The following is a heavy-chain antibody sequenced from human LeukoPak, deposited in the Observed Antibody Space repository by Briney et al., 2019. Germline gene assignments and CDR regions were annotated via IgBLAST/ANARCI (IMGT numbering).Heavy chain of an antibody. J-gene: IGHJ6*02. Sequence: GGSLRLSCAASGFTFSNYNMTWVRQAPGKGLEWVSSLSSSGDDALYADSVKGRFIISRDNAKNSLYLLMYSLRAEDTAVYYCARHYSSGWYGMDVWGQGTTVTVSS. CDR1: GFTFSNYN. CDR3: ARHYSSGWYGMDV. CDR2: LSSSGDDA. D-gene: IGHD6-19*01. V-gene: IGHV3-21*01.